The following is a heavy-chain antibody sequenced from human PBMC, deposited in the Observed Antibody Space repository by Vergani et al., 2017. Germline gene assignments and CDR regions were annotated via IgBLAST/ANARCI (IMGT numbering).Heavy chain of an antibody. CDR3: ARGISSSWEKTYYNWFDP. J-gene: IGHJ5*02. D-gene: IGHD6-13*01. CDR2: IYTSGST. V-gene: IGHV4-4*07. CDR1: GGSISSYY. Sequence: QVQLQESGPGLVKPSETLSLTCTVSGGSISSYYWSWIRQPAGKGLEWIGRIYTSGSTNYNPSLKSRVTMSVDTSKNQFSLKLSSVTAADTAVYYCARGISSSWEKTYYNWFDPWGQGTLVTVSS.